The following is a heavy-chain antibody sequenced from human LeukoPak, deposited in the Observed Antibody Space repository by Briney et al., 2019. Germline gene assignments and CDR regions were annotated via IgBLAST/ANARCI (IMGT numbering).Heavy chain of an antibody. CDR2: IYTSGST. CDR3: AREAPYGDPVGDAFDI. Sequence: SSETLSLTCTVSGGSISSYYWSWIRQPAGKGLEWIGRIYTSGSTNYNPSLKSRVTISVDRSKNQFSLKLSSVTAADTAVYYCAREAPYGDPVGDAFDIWGQGTMVTVSS. D-gene: IGHD4-17*01. J-gene: IGHJ3*02. V-gene: IGHV4-4*07. CDR1: GGSISSYY.